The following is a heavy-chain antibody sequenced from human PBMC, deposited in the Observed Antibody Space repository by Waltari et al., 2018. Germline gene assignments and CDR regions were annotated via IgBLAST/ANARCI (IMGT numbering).Heavy chain of an antibody. CDR3: ARDEGIVGAPFDY. Sequence: EVQLVESGGGLVKPGGSLRLSCAASGFTFSSYSMTWVRQAPGKGLEWVSSISSSSSYIYYADSVKGRFTISRDNAKNSLYLQMNSLRAEDTAVYYCARDEGIVGAPFDYWGQGTLVTVSS. CDR1: GFTFSSYS. V-gene: IGHV3-21*01. CDR2: ISSSSSYI. D-gene: IGHD1-26*01. J-gene: IGHJ4*02.